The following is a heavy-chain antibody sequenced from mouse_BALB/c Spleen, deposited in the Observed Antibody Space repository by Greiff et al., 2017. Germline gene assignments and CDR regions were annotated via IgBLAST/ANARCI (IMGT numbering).Heavy chain of an antibody. V-gene: IGHV1-14*01. J-gene: IGHJ4*01. D-gene: IGHD6-1*01. Sequence: EVHLVESGPELVKPGASVKMSCKASGYTFTSYVMHWVKQKPGQGLEWIGYINPYNDGTKYNEKFKGKATLTSDKSSSTAYMELSSLTSEDSAVYYCAREGVPYAMDYWGQGTSVTVSS. CDR3: AREGVPYAMDY. CDR2: INPYNDGT. CDR1: GYTFTSYV.